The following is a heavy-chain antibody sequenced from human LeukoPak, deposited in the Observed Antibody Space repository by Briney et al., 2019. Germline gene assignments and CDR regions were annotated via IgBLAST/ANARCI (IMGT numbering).Heavy chain of an antibody. CDR3: ARPNSLATITRIDF. CDR1: GSRSTSYW. D-gene: IGHD5-24*01. J-gene: IGHJ4*02. CDR2: ICPGDSDT. V-gene: IGHV5-51*01. Sequence: GESLKISCKGSGSRSTSYWIGWGRQMPGKGLEWRGIICPGDSDTRYSPSFQGQVTISADKSISTAYLQWSSLKASDTAMYYCARPNSLATITRIDFWGQGTLVTVSS.